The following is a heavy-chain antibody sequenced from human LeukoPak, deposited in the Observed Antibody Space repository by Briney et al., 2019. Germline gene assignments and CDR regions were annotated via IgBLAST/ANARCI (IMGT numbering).Heavy chain of an antibody. J-gene: IGHJ4*02. D-gene: IGHD2-8*01. CDR3: ARVSVLGMVYYYDY. V-gene: IGHV3-74*01. CDR1: GXTFSTYW. Sequence: PGGSLRLSCAASGXTFSTYWVHWVRQAPGKELVWVSRIYSDGSRPSYADSARGRFTISRDNAKNTLYLQMNSLEAEDTAVYYCARVSVLGMVYYYDYWGQGTLVTVSS. CDR2: IYSDGSRP.